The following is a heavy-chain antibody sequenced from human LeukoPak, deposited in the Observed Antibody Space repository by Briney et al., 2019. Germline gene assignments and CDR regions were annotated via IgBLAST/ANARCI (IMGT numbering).Heavy chain of an antibody. CDR2: ISSEGIGQ. J-gene: IGHJ4*02. CDR3: GRVRPGDADY. CDR1: GFTFSTYW. Sequence: PGGSLTLSCAASGFTFSTYWMTWVRQAPGKGLEWVATISSEGIGQYYLDSVKGRFTISRGNARSSLFLQMTSLRTEDTAVYYCGRVRPGDADYWGQGTLVTVSS. D-gene: IGHD1-26*01. V-gene: IGHV3-7*01.